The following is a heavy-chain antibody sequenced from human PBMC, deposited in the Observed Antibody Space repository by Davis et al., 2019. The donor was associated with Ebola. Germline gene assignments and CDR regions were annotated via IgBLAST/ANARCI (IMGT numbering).Heavy chain of an antibody. CDR3: ARSRGSGYDYYYYGMDV. Sequence: AASVKVSCKASGGTFSSYAISWVRQAPGQGLEWMGGIIPIFGTANYAQKFQGRVTITRDTSASTAYMELSSLRSEDTAVYYCARSRGSGYDYYYYGMDVWGQGTTVTVSS. D-gene: IGHD5-12*01. CDR2: IIPIFGTA. J-gene: IGHJ6*02. CDR1: GGTFSSYA. V-gene: IGHV1-69*05.